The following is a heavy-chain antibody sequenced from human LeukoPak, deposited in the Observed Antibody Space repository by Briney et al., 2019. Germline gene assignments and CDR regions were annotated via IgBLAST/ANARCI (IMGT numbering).Heavy chain of an antibody. CDR1: GGSISSGGYY. J-gene: IGHJ4*02. V-gene: IGHV4-31*03. D-gene: IGHD6-19*01. Sequence: SQTLSLTCTVSGGSISSGGYYWSWIRQHPGKGLEWIGYIYYSGSTYYNPSPKSRVTISVDTSKNQFSLKLSSVTAADTAVYYCARVAGVSGWYQYYFDYWGQGTLVTVSS. CDR3: ARVAGVSGWYQYYFDY. CDR2: IYYSGST.